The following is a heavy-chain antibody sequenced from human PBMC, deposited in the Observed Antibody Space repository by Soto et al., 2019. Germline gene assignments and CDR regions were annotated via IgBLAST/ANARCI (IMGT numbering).Heavy chain of an antibody. Sequence: HGESLKISCKGSGYSFTSYWIGWVRQMPGKGLEWMGVIYPGDSDTRYSPSFQGQVTISADKSISTAYLQWSSLKASDTAMYYCARGVVPAAMYFDYWGQGTLVTVSS. CDR1: GYSFTSYW. CDR3: ARGVVPAAMYFDY. D-gene: IGHD2-2*01. J-gene: IGHJ4*02. CDR2: IYPGDSDT. V-gene: IGHV5-51*01.